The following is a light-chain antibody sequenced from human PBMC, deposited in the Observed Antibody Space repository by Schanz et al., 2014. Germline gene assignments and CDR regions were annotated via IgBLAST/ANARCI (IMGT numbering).Light chain of an antibody. Sequence: EIVLTQFPGTLSLSPGERVTLSCRASESVTNRYLAWYQQKPGQAPRLLIYDASTRAPDIPDRFSGSGSGTDFNLTISRLEPEDFAVYYCQQFGSSPRTFGPGTKVDIK. J-gene: IGKJ3*01. CDR1: ESVTNRY. CDR3: QQFGSSPRT. V-gene: IGKV3-20*01. CDR2: DAS.